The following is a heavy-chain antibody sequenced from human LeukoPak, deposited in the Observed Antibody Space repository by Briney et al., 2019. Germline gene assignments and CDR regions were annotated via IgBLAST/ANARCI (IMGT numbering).Heavy chain of an antibody. Sequence: PGRSLRLSCAASGFTFSSYGMHWVRQAPGKGLEWVALISYEGSNEYYADSVRGRFTISRDNSKFTLYMQMNSLRAEDTAVYYCARVRAGYCTSTSCYTGMDVWGQGTTVTVSS. CDR3: ARVRAGYCTSTSCYTGMDV. CDR1: GFTFSSYG. CDR2: ISYEGSNE. D-gene: IGHD2-2*01. J-gene: IGHJ6*02. V-gene: IGHV3-30*03.